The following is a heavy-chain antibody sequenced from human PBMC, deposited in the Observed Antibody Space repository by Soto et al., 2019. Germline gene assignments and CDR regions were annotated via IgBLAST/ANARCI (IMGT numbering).Heavy chain of an antibody. Sequence: QVQLQESGPGLVKPSQTLSLTCTVSGGSISSGYYWSWIRQHPGRGLEWIGYIFYSGNTHYNPSLTSRVTISVDTSRNHFSLNLRSVTAADTAVYYCAKSAYPSGWFDPWGQGTLVTVSS. D-gene: IGHD3-10*01. CDR2: IFYSGNT. CDR1: GGSISSGYY. J-gene: IGHJ5*02. CDR3: AKSAYPSGWFDP. V-gene: IGHV4-31*03.